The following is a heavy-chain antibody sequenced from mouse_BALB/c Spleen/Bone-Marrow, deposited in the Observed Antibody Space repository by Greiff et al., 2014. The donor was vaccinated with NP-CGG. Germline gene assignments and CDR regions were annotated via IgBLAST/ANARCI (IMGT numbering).Heavy chain of an antibody. CDR3: ARRYGHYWYFDV. V-gene: IGHV1-69*01. J-gene: IGHJ1*01. D-gene: IGHD2-10*02. CDR1: GYTFTDYW. CDR2: IDTSDSYT. Sequence: QVQLQQSGAELVMPGASVKMSCKASGYTFTDYWMHWVKQRPGQGLEWIGAIDTSDSYTTYNQNFKDKATLTVDESSRTAYMQFSSLTSEDSAVYYCARRYGHYWYFDVWGAGTTVTVSS.